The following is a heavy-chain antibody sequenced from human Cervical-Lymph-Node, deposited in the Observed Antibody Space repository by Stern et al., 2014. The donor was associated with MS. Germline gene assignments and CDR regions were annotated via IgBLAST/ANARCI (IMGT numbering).Heavy chain of an antibody. CDR2: INPNSGGT. D-gene: IGHD1-1*01. Sequence: QVQLVQSGAEVKKPGASVKVSCKASGYTYTGYYMHWVRQAPGQGLEWIGWINPNSGGTNYAQKFQGWVTMTRDTSISTAYMELSRLRSDDTAVYYCARGDPRTRGAFDIWGQGTMVTVSS. V-gene: IGHV1-2*04. J-gene: IGHJ3*02. CDR3: ARGDPRTRGAFDI. CDR1: GYTYTGYY.